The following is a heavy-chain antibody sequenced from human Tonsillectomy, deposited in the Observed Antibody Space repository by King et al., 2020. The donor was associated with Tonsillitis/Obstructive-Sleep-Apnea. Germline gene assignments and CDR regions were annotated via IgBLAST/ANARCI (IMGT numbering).Heavy chain of an antibody. Sequence: VQLVESGGGLVQPGGSLRLSCTASGFTFYSYVMSWVRQAPGKGLEWVASIIGSLNGTNYADSVKGRFTLSRDNSKNMLDLQMKNLTAEDTAVYYCATLRRFQRDYWGQGALVTVSS. D-gene: IGHD2-21*01. CDR1: GFTFYSYV. CDR3: ATLRRFQRDY. CDR2: IIGSLNGT. J-gene: IGHJ4*02. V-gene: IGHV3-23*04.